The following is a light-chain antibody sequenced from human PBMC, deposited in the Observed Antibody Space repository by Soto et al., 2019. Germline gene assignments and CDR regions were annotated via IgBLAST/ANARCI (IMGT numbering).Light chain of an antibody. CDR3: SSYPRSSFWV. CDR1: SSDVGGYNY. CDR2: EVS. J-gene: IGLJ3*02. V-gene: IGLV2-14*01. Sequence: QSALTQPASVSGSPGQSITISCTGTSSDVGGYNYVSWYQQHPGKAPKLMIYEVSNRPSGVSNRFSGSKSGNTASLTISGLQAEDEADYYCSSYPRSSFWVFGGGPKLTVL.